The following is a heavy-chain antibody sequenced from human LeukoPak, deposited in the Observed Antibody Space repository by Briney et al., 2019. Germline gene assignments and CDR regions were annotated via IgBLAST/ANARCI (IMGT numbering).Heavy chain of an antibody. D-gene: IGHD3-3*01. CDR2: IKQDGSEK. J-gene: IGHJ6*03. CDR1: GFTFSSYA. CDR3: AKLEVTIFGVVIMDYYYYYMDV. Sequence: GGSLRLSCAASGFTFSSYAIHWVRQAPGKGLEWVANIKQDGSEKYYVDSVKGRFTISRDNAKNSLYLQMNSLRAEDTAVYYCAKLEVTIFGVVIMDYYYYYMDVWGKGTTVTVS. V-gene: IGHV3-7*01.